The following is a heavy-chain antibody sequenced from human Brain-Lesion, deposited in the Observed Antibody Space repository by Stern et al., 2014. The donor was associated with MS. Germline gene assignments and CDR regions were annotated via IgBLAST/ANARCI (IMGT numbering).Heavy chain of an antibody. J-gene: IGHJ6*02. V-gene: IGHV1-2*02. Sequence: QVQLVQSGAEVKKPGASVKVSCKTSGYIFTGYYIHWVRQAPGQGLEWTAWINPNTGGTKSAQKFQGRVTMSRDTAISTAYVELSSLTSDDTAVYYCARDQRGITIFGVVTDYYYLGMDVWGQGTTVTVSS. CDR1: GYIFTGYY. CDR3: ARDQRGITIFGVVTDYYYLGMDV. CDR2: INPNTGGT. D-gene: IGHD3-3*01.